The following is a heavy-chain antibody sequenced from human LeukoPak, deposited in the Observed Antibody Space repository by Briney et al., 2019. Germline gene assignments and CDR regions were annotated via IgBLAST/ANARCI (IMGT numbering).Heavy chain of an antibody. D-gene: IGHD1-26*01. CDR1: GFPFSSYA. CDR3: ARARVGDPTDY. CDR2: VHGDGNNI. V-gene: IGHV3-74*01. J-gene: IGHJ4*02. Sequence: GGSLRLSCAASGFPFSSYAMYWVRQAPGEGLVWVSRVHGDGNNIGYADFVEGRFTISRDNAKNTLHLEMSSLRREDTAVYYCARARVGDPTDYWGQGTLVTVSS.